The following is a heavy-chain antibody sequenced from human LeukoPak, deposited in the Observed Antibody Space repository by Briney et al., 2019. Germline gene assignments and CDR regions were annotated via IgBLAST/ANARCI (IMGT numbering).Heavy chain of an antibody. J-gene: IGHJ4*02. CDR3: ARVKRGYSGYERYYFDY. CDR2: IYYSGST. CDR1: GGSISSYY. D-gene: IGHD5-12*01. V-gene: IGHV4-59*01. Sequence: SETLSLTCTVSGGSISSYYWSWIRQPPGEGLEWIGYIYYSGSTNYNPSLKSRVTISVDTSKNQSSLKLSSVTAADTAVYYCARVKRGYSGYERYYFDYWGRGTLVTVSS.